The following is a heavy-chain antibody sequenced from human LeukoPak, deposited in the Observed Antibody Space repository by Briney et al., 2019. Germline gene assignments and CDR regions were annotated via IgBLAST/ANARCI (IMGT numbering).Heavy chain of an antibody. CDR1: GGSISSYY. J-gene: IGHJ5*02. Sequence: SETLSLTCTVSGGSISSYYWSWIRQPPGKGLGWIGYIYYSGSTNYNPSLKSRVTISVDTSKNQFSLKLSSVAAADTAVYYCARSSGSYLFDPWGQGTLVTASS. CDR3: ARSSGSYLFDP. CDR2: IYYSGST. D-gene: IGHD1-26*01. V-gene: IGHV4-59*01.